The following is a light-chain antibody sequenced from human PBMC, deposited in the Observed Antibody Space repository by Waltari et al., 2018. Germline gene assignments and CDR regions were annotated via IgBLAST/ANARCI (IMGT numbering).Light chain of an antibody. CDR2: YDD. Sequence: SYVLTQPPSVSVAPCKQATITCGGNHFGKHNVHCYQRKPGQAPVLFIYYDDDRPSGIPERFSGSASGNTATLTISRVEAGDEADYYCQVWESSSEVLFGGGTKLTVL. CDR1: HFGKHN. V-gene: IGLV3-21*01. J-gene: IGLJ2*01. CDR3: QVWESSSEVL.